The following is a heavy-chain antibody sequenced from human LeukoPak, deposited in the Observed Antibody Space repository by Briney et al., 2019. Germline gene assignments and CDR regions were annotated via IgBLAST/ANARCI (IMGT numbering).Heavy chain of an antibody. D-gene: IGHD3-22*01. CDR2: INPSGGST. V-gene: IGHV1-46*01. CDR3: ARDYYDSSGYYPKLGQYGAFGI. J-gene: IGHJ3*02. Sequence: ASVKVSCKASGYTFTSYYMHWVRQAPGQGLEWMGIINPSGGSTSYAQKFQGRVTMTRDTSTSTVYMELSSLRSEDTAVYYCARDYYDSSGYYPKLGQYGAFGIWGQGTMVTVSS. CDR1: GYTFTSYY.